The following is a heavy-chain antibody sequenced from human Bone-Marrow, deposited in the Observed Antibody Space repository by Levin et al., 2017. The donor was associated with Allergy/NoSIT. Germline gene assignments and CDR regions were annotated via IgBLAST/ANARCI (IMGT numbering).Heavy chain of an antibody. V-gene: IGHV3-23*01. D-gene: IGHD1-26*01. CDR3: ARSPSTSGAYGMDV. J-gene: IGHJ6*02. CDR2: ISGNGPYT. CDR1: GFSFDDYA. Sequence: GESLKISCAASGFSFDDYAMHWVRQAPGKGLEWVSTISGNGPYTYFADSVKGRFTISRDETKNTLYLQMSSLRGDDTAVYYCARSPSTSGAYGMDVWGRGTTVTVSS.